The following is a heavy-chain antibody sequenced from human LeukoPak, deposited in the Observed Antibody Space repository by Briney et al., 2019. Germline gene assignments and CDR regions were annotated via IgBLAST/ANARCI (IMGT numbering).Heavy chain of an antibody. Sequence: ASVKVSCKASGYTFTGYYMHWVRQAPGQGLEWVGWINPNSGGTNYAQEFQGRVTMTRDTSISTAYMELSRLRSDDTAVYYCAREEGYCSVTSCSAPFDYWGQGTLVTVST. CDR1: GYTFTGYY. J-gene: IGHJ4*02. CDR2: INPNSGGT. V-gene: IGHV1-2*02. D-gene: IGHD2-2*01. CDR3: AREEGYCSVTSCSAPFDY.